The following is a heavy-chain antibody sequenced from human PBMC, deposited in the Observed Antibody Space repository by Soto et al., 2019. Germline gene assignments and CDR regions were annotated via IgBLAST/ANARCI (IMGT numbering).Heavy chain of an antibody. V-gene: IGHV1-18*01. J-gene: IGHJ4*02. CDR1: GYTFTNCD. Sequence: QVQLVQSGAEVKKPGASVKVSCKASGYTFTNCDICWVRQAPGQGLEWMGWISAHNGNTNYAQKLQGRVTMTTDTPTSTAYMELRSLRSADTAVYYCARGIVGATTYDYWGQGTLVTVSS. D-gene: IGHD1-26*01. CDR2: ISAHNGNT. CDR3: ARGIVGATTYDY.